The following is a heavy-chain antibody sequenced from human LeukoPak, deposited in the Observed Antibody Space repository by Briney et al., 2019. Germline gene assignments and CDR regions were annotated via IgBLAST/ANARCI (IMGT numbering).Heavy chain of an antibody. V-gene: IGHV3-23*01. CDR3: AKDRNYYGSGSYYAY. CDR1: GFTFSSYA. J-gene: IGHJ4*02. CDR2: ISGSGDGT. D-gene: IGHD3-10*01. Sequence: GGSLRLSCAASGFTFSSYAMSWVRLAPGKGLEWVSGISGSGDGTYFADSVKGRSTISRDNSKNTVYLQMNSLRAEDAAVYYCAKDRNYYGSGSYYAYWGQGTLVTVSS.